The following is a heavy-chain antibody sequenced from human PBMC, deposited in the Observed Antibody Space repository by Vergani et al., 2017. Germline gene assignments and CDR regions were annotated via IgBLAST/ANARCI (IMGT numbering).Heavy chain of an antibody. V-gene: IGHV5-51*01. CDR2: IYPGDSDT. D-gene: IGHD3-3*01. Sequence: EVQLVQSGAEVKKPGESLKISCKGSGYSFTSYWIGWVRQMPGKGLEWMGIIYPGDSDTRYSPSVQGQVTISADKSISTAYLQWSSLKASDTAMYYCARHPFTIFGVVTSYFDYWGQGTLVTVSS. J-gene: IGHJ4*02. CDR1: GYSFTSYW. CDR3: ARHPFTIFGVVTSYFDY.